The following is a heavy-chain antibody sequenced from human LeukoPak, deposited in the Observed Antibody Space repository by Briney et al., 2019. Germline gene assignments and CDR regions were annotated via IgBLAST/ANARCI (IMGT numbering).Heavy chain of an antibody. D-gene: IGHD2-2*01. CDR2: IQTDGSDK. CDR3: AKELGTAVVGQRVDY. Sequence: GGSLRLSCAGSGFTFSSFGMHWVRQAPGKGLEWVIFIQTDGSDKYYADSVKGRFTVSRDNSENTLYLQMNSLRPEDTAVYYCAKELGTAVVGQRVDYWGQGTLVTVSS. CDR1: GFTFSSFG. J-gene: IGHJ4*02. V-gene: IGHV3-30*02.